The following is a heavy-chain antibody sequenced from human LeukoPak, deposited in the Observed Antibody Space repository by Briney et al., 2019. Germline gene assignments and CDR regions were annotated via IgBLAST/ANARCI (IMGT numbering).Heavy chain of an antibody. D-gene: IGHD2-2*01. CDR1: GYTFTGYH. V-gene: IGHV1-2*02. J-gene: IGHJ4*02. CDR2: INPDSGGT. CDR3: ARAGMVVVPAAPLDY. Sequence: ASVRVSCKASGYTFTGYHMHWVRQAPGQGLEWMGWINPDSGGTDYAQKFQGRVTMTRDTSTSTAYMELSRLRSEDTAVYYCARAGMVVVPAAPLDYWGQGTLVTVSS.